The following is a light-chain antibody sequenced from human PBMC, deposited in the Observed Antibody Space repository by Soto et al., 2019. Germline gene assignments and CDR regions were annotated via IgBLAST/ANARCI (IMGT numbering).Light chain of an antibody. J-gene: IGLJ2*01. CDR2: EVT. V-gene: IGLV2-14*01. Sequence: QSALTQPASVSGSLGQSITISCTGTSSDVGGYNYVSWYQQHPGKDPKVVIFEVTYRPSGVSSRFSGSKSGHTASLTVSGLQAEDEGDYYCSSYTSTSTVVFGGGTKLTVL. CDR1: SSDVGGYNY. CDR3: SSYTSTSTVV.